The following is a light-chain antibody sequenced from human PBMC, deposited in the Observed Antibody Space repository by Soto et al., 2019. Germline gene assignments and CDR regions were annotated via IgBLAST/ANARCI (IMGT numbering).Light chain of an antibody. CDR2: GAS. Sequence: ELVMTHSPATLSVYPGERVTLSCRSSQSVADNLAWFQQKPGQGPRLLIYGASTRATGIPARFSGGGSGTEFTLTISSLQSEDFAVYYCQQYSNWPPITFGQGTRLEIK. CDR1: QSVADN. V-gene: IGKV3-15*01. CDR3: QQYSNWPPIT. J-gene: IGKJ5*01.